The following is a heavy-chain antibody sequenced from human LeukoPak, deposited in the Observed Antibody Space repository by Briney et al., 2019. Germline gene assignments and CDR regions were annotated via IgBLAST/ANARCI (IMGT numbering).Heavy chain of an antibody. D-gene: IGHD4-17*01. V-gene: IGHV3-30*02. Sequence: GGSLRLSCAASGFIFSSYGMHWVRQAPGKGLEWVAFIRYEGSKKYYADSVKGRFTISRDNSKNTLYLQMNSLRAEDTAVYYCARATVSYFDYWGQGTLVTVSS. CDR1: GFIFSSYG. CDR3: ARATVSYFDY. J-gene: IGHJ4*02. CDR2: IRYEGSKK.